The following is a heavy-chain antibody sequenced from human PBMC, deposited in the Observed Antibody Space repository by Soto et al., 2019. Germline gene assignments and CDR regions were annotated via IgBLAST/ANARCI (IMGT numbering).Heavy chain of an antibody. CDR1: GYTFTSYG. J-gene: IGHJ3*01. V-gene: IGHV1-18*01. Sequence: ASVTVSCKASGYTFTSYGIIWVRQAPGQGLEWMGWISAYNGNTNYAQKFQGRVIMTKDTSASTAYMELSSLTSEDTALYYCARGYDYVWGSYRSDAFDLWGQGTMVTVSS. D-gene: IGHD3-16*02. CDR2: ISAYNGNT. CDR3: ARGYDYVWGSYRSDAFDL.